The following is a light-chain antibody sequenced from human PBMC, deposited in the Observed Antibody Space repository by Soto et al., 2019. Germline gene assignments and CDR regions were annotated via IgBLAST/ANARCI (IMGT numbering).Light chain of an antibody. CDR3: CSYAGSSTFNYV. CDR2: EGS. V-gene: IGLV2-23*01. J-gene: IGLJ1*01. CDR1: SSDVGSYNL. Sequence: QSALTQPASVSGSPGQSITISCTGTSSDVGSYNLVSWYQQHPGKAPKLMIYEGSKRPSGVSNRFSGSKSGNTASLTISGLQAEDEAYYYCCSYAGSSTFNYVFGTGTQLTVL.